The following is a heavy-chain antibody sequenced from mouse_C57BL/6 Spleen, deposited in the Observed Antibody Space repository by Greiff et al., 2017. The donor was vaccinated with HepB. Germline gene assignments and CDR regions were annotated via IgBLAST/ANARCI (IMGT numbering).Heavy chain of an antibody. CDR3: ARYGWLLYWYFDV. D-gene: IGHD2-3*01. V-gene: IGHV1-22*01. CDR2: INPNTGGT. Sequence: EVQVVESGPELVKPGASVKMSCKASGYTFTDYNMHWVKQSHGKSLEWIGYINPNTGGTSYNQKFKGKSTLTVNKSSSTAYMELRSLTSEDSAVYYCARYGWLLYWYFDVWGTGTTVTVSS. J-gene: IGHJ1*03. CDR1: GYTFTDYN.